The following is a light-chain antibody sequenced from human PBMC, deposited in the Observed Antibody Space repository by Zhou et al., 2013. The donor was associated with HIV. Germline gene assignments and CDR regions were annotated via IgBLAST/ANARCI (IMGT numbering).Light chain of an antibody. CDR2: KAS. CDR3: QQYSSYST. Sequence: IQMTQSPSTLSASVGDRVTITCRASQSIGSWLAWYQQKPGKAPKLLIYKASSLESGVPSRFSGSGSGTEFTLTISSLQPDDFATYYCQQYSSYSTFGQGTKLEIK. V-gene: IGKV1-5*03. CDR1: QSIGSW. J-gene: IGKJ2*01.